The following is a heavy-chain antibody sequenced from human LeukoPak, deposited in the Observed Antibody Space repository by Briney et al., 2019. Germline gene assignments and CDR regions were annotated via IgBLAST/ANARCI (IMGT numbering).Heavy chain of an antibody. CDR3: ARQGSSSSPGDY. J-gene: IGHJ4*02. V-gene: IGHV5-51*01. D-gene: IGHD6-6*01. CDR2: IYPSDSDT. CDR1: GYSFTSYW. Sequence: KPGESLTISCKVSGYSFTSYWIGWVRQMPGKGLEWMGIIYPSDSDTRYSPSFQGQVTISADKSISTAYLHWSSLKASDTAMYYCARQGSSSSPGDYWGQGTLVTVSS.